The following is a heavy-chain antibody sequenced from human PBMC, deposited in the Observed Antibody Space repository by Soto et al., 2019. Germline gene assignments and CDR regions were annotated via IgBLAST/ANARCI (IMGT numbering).Heavy chain of an antibody. Sequence: GGSLRLSCAASGFTFSSYAVSWVRQAPGKGPEWISSISGSGSTIYYADSVKGRFTISRDNSKNTLYLQMSSLRAEDTAVYYCAKVFYYYDSSGYYYFDYWGQGALVTVSS. CDR3: AKVFYYYDSSGYYYFDY. D-gene: IGHD3-22*01. V-gene: IGHV3-23*01. J-gene: IGHJ4*02. CDR1: GFTFSSYA. CDR2: ISGSGSTI.